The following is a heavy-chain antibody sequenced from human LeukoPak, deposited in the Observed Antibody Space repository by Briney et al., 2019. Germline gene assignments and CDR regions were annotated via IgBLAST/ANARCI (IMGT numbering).Heavy chain of an antibody. CDR2: IRYDGSNK. V-gene: IGHV3-30*02. CDR1: GFTFSSYG. Sequence: GGSLRLSCAASGFTFSSYGMHWGRQAPGKGLEWVAFIRYDGSNKYYADSVKGRFTISRDNSKNTLYLQMNSLRAEDTAVYYCANTPWNTETASACWGQGTLVTVSS. D-gene: IGHD1-1*01. J-gene: IGHJ4*02. CDR3: ANTPWNTETASAC.